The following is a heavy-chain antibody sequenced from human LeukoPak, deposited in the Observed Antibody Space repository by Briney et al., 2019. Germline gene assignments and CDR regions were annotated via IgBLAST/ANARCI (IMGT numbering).Heavy chain of an antibody. CDR3: AREGAYDFWSGYYPFDY. D-gene: IGHD3-3*01. CDR2: IYTSGST. V-gene: IGHV4-4*07. J-gene: IGHJ4*02. CDR1: GGSISSYY. Sequence: SETLSLTCTVSGGSISSYYWSWIRQPAGKGLEWIGRIYTSGSTNYNPSLTSRVTMSVDTSKNQFSLQLSSVTAADTAVYYCAREGAYDFWSGYYPFDYWGQGTLVTVSS.